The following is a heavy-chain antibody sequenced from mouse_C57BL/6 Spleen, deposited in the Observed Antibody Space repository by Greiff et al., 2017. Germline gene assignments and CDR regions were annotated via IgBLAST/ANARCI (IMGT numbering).Heavy chain of an antibody. D-gene: IGHD4-1*01. CDR3: ARSELGCWFAY. J-gene: IGHJ3*01. Sequence: QVQLQQPGAELVKPGASVKLSCKASGYTFTSYWMHWVKQRPGRGLEWIGRIDPNSGGTKYNEKFKSKATLTVDKPSSTAYMQLSSLTSEDSGVYYCARSELGCWFAYWGQGTLVTVSA. V-gene: IGHV1-72*01. CDR2: IDPNSGGT. CDR1: GYTFTSYW.